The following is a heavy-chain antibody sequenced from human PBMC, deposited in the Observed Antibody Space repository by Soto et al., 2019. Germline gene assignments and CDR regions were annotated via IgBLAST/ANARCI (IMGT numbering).Heavy chain of an antibody. CDR1: GGSFSNYY. CDR3: ARAYSEYEYYFPY. J-gene: IGHJ4*02. D-gene: IGHD4-4*01. Sequence: QVQLQQWGAGLLKPSETLSLTCAVFGGSFSNYYWNWIRQPPGKGLEWIGEINHGGSTNYNPSLKSRVTISVDTSKNQFSLKLSSVTAADTAVYYCARAYSEYEYYFPYWGQGTLVTVSS. V-gene: IGHV4-34*01. CDR2: INHGGST.